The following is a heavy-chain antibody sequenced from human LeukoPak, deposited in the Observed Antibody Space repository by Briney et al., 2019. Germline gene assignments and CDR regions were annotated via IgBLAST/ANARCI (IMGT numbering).Heavy chain of an antibody. J-gene: IGHJ4*02. CDR3: AKGLPVVADY. Sequence: PGGSLRLSCAASGFTFDDYGMSWVRQAPGKGLEWVSGINWNGGSTGYADSVKGRFTISRDNSKNTLYLQMNSLRAEDTAVYYCAKGLPVVADYWGQGTLVTVSS. CDR2: INWNGGST. CDR1: GFTFDDYG. D-gene: IGHD2-15*01. V-gene: IGHV3-20*04.